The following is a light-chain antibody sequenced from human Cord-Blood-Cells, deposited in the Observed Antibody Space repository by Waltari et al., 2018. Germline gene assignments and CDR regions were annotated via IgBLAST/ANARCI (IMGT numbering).Light chain of an antibody. CDR1: QSVSSSY. V-gene: IGKV3-20*01. J-gene: IGKJ1*01. CDR2: GAS. Sequence: EIVLTQSPGTLSLSPGERATLSCRASQSVSSSYLAWYQPKHGQAPRLLIDGASGRATGIPDRVSGSGSGTDFTLTISRLEPEDFAGYYCQQYGSSPWTFGQGTKVEIK. CDR3: QQYGSSPWT.